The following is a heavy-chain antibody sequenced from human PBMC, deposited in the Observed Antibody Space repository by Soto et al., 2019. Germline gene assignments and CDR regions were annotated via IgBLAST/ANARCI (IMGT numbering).Heavy chain of an antibody. CDR1: GYTFTGYY. J-gene: IGHJ6*02. CDR2: INPNSGGT. V-gene: IGHV1-2*04. CDR3: AREDRITMVRGVLGYYYGMGV. D-gene: IGHD3-10*01. Sequence: ASVKVSCKASGYTFTGYYMHWVRQAPGQGLEWMGWINPNSGGTNYAQKFQGWVTMTRDTSISTAYIELSRLRSDDTAVYYCAREDRITMVRGVLGYYYGMGVWGQGTTVTVSS.